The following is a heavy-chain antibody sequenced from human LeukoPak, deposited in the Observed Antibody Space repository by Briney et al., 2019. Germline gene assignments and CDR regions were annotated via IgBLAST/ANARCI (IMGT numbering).Heavy chain of an antibody. J-gene: IGHJ4*02. Sequence: GASLRLSRPPSGFTFSSYSTNWVRQAPGKGLEWLSSISSSRSYTYYADSVKGRFTISRDNAKNSLYLQMNSLRAEDTAVYYCARWEDQTSHDYWGQGTLVTVSS. V-gene: IGHV3-21*01. CDR3: ARWEDQTSHDY. CDR2: ISSSRSYT. D-gene: IGHD1-26*01. CDR1: GFTFSSYS.